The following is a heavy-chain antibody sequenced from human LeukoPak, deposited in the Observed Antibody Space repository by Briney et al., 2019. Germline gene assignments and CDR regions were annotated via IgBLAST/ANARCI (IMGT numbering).Heavy chain of an antibody. V-gene: IGHV3-33*01. Sequence: GGSLRLFCAASGFSFRNYGMHWVRQAPGKGLEGVTVIWYDGGKNEYADSVKGRFTISRDNSKNTLYLQMSSLRAEDTALYYCARDRNPYYCDYWGGGDLVIVSP. CDR3: ARDRNPYYCDY. CDR1: GFSFRNYG. D-gene: IGHD1-14*01. J-gene: IGHJ4*02. CDR2: IWYDGGKN.